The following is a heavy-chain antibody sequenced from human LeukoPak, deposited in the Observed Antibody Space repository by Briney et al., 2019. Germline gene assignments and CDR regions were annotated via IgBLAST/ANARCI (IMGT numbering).Heavy chain of an antibody. CDR3: ASRMDGSGAFYI. Sequence: SETLSLTCTVSGASISSSNWWTWVRQPPGRGLEWIGQIYHSVSTNYSPSLKSRVTMSVDGSKNQFSLKLTSVTAADTAVYYCASRMDGSGAFYIWGQGTLVTVSS. CDR2: IYHSVST. D-gene: IGHD3-3*01. V-gene: IGHV4-4*02. CDR1: GASISSSNW. J-gene: IGHJ3*02.